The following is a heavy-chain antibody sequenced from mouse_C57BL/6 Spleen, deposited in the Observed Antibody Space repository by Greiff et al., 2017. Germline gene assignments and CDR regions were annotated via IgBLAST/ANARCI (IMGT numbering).Heavy chain of an antibody. CDR3: ARKDDVVGFAY. V-gene: IGHV2-2*01. CDR1: GFSLTSYG. J-gene: IGHJ3*01. CDR2: IWRGGST. D-gene: IGHD2-12*01. Sequence: QVQLQQSGPGLVQPSPSLSITCTVSGFSLTSYGVHWVRQSPGKGLEWLGVIWRGGSTDYNAAFISRLSISKDNSKSQVFFIMNSLQADDTAIYYCARKDDVVGFAYWGQGTLVTVSA.